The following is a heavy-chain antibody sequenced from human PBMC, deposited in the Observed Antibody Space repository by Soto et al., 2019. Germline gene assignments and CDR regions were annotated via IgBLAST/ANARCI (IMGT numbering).Heavy chain of an antibody. CDR3: ARAYCSSTSCYSVFGY. J-gene: IGHJ4*02. D-gene: IGHD2-2*01. CDR1: GFTFSSYG. CDR2: IWYDGSNK. Sequence: GGSLRLSCAASGFTFSSYGMHWVRQAPGKGLEWVAVIWYDGSNKYYADSVKGRFTISRDNSKNTLYLQMNSLRAEDTAVYYCARAYCSSTSCYSVFGYWGQGTLVTVSS. V-gene: IGHV3-33*01.